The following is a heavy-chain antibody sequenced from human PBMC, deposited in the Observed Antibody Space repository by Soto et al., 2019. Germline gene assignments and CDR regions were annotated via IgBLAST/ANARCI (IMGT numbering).Heavy chain of an antibody. CDR1: GYTFTSYA. CDR2: ISAYNGNT. J-gene: IGHJ4*02. D-gene: IGHD3-22*01. V-gene: IGHV1-18*01. Sequence: ASVKVSCKASGYTFTSYAMHWVRQAPGQRLEWMGWISAYNGNTNYAQKLQGRVTMTTDTSTSTAYMELRSLRSDDTAVYYCARELDDSSGYYYLYYFDYWGQGTLVTVSS. CDR3: ARELDDSSGYYYLYYFDY.